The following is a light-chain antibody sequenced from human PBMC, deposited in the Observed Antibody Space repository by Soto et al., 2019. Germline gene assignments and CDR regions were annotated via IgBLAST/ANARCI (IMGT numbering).Light chain of an antibody. Sequence: QSVLTQPASVSGSPRQSITISCTGTSSDVGGYNYVSWYQHHPGKAHKLMIYDVSNRPSGVSNRFSGSKSGNTASLTISGLQPEDEADYYCSSYTTSNTRQIVFGTGTKVTVL. CDR3: SSYTTSNTRQIV. CDR1: SSDVGGYNY. CDR2: DVS. J-gene: IGLJ1*01. V-gene: IGLV2-14*03.